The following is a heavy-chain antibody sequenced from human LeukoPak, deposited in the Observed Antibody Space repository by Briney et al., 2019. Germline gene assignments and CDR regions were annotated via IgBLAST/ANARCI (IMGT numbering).Heavy chain of an antibody. D-gene: IGHD5-24*01. Sequence: PGGSLRLSCAASGFTVSSNYMSWVRQAPGKGLEWVSLISSGGGKYYADSVKGRFTISRDNSKSMVYLQMNSLRADDTAVYYCAREEMAVSGYFDYWSQGILVTVSS. CDR3: AREEMAVSGYFDY. J-gene: IGHJ4*02. V-gene: IGHV3-53*01. CDR1: GFTVSSNY. CDR2: ISSGGGK.